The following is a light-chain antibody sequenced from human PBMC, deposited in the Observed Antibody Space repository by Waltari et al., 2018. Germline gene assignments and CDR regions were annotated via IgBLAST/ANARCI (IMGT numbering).Light chain of an antibody. Sequence: EVVLTQFPGTLSLSPGERATLFCRASQSVSTFLAWYQQKAGQAPSLLIYGASSRATGIPDRFSGSGSGTDFSLTISRLEPEDFAVYYCQNHERLPATFGQGTKVEIK. CDR2: GAS. V-gene: IGKV3-20*01. CDR3: QNHERLPAT. CDR1: QSVSTF. J-gene: IGKJ1*01.